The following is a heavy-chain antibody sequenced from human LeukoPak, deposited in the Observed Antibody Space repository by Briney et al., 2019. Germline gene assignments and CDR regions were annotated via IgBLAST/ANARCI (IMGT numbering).Heavy chain of an antibody. V-gene: IGHV3-7*01. CDR3: ARDVAV. D-gene: IGHD6-19*01. CDR2: INLDGSEQ. CDR1: IPFSGFL. Sequence: GGSPRLLRCSSGIPFSGFLMTRVRQAPGKGLEWVASINLDGSEQFYVDSVKGRFTISRDNAKNSLYLRMNSLRADDTAVYYCARDVAVGGQGTLVTVSS. J-gene: IGHJ4*02.